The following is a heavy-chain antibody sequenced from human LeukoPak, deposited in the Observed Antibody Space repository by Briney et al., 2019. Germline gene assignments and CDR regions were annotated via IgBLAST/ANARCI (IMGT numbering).Heavy chain of an antibody. Sequence: GGSLRLSCAASGFIFSAYWVTWVRQAPGKGLEWVSSISSSSSYIYYADSVKGRFTISRDNAKNSLYLQMNSLRAEDTAVYYCASQWELLRSQAFDIWGQGTMVTVSS. V-gene: IGHV3-21*01. J-gene: IGHJ3*02. CDR1: GFIFSAYW. D-gene: IGHD1-26*01. CDR2: ISSSSSYI. CDR3: ASQWELLRSQAFDI.